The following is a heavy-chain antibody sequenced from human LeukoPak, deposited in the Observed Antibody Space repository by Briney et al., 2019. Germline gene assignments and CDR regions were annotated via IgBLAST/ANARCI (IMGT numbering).Heavy chain of an antibody. Sequence: GGSLRLSCAASGFTFSSYTMNWVRQAPGKGLEWVSSISGSSIYIYYADSVKGRFTISRENAKNSLDLQMNRLIAEDTAVYDCARSGRGYDDAFDIWGQARMVTVSS. J-gene: IGHJ3*02. V-gene: IGHV3-21*01. CDR3: ARSGRGYDDAFDI. CDR2: ISGSSIYI. D-gene: IGHD5-12*01. CDR1: GFTFSSYT.